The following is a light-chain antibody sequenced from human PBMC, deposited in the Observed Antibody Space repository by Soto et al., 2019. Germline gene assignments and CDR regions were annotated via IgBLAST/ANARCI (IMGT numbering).Light chain of an antibody. J-gene: IGKJ1*01. Sequence: DIQMTQSPSTLSASVGDRVTITCRASQSLNSWLAWYQQKPGKAPKLLIYKASSLESGVPSRFSGSGSGTEFTLTISSLQPDDFATYYCLQYNSYPWAFGQGTKVEIK. CDR2: KAS. V-gene: IGKV1-5*03. CDR1: QSLNSW. CDR3: LQYNSYPWA.